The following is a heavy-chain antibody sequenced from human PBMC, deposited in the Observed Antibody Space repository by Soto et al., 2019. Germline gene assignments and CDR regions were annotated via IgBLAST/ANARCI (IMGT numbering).Heavy chain of an antibody. CDR1: GFTFDDYA. CDR2: ISWTSGSI. Sequence: GGSLRLSCAASGFTFDDYAMNWVRHAPGKGLEWVSGISWTSGSIGYADSVKGRFTISRDNGKNCLYLQMNSLRAEDTALYYCAKDMWQQLVLEAFDIWGQGAMVTVSS. V-gene: IGHV3-9*01. J-gene: IGHJ3*02. CDR3: AKDMWQQLVLEAFDI. D-gene: IGHD6-13*01.